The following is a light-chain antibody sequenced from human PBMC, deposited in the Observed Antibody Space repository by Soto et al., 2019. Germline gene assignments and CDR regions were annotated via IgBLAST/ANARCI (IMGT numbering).Light chain of an antibody. CDR1: RSDVGDYNY. CDR2: EVI. CDR3: DSYTSSRAYV. V-gene: IGLV2-14*01. J-gene: IGLJ1*01. Sequence: QSALAQPASVSGSPGQSITISCTATRSDVGDYNYVSWYQQHPGKAPKLIIFEVINRPSGVSNRFSGSKSGNTASLIISGLQAEDEADYYCDSYTSSRAYVFGIGTKLTVL.